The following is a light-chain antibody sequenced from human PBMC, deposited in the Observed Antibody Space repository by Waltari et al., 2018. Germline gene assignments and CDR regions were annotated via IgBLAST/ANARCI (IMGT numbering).Light chain of an antibody. CDR3: QHYNSYPLT. Sequence: DIQMTQSPSTLSASVGDRVPITCRASQSISSWLAWYQQKPGQAPKLLIYKASSLESGVPSRFSGTESGTEFTLTISSLQPDDFATYYCQHYNSYPLTFGGGTKVEIK. V-gene: IGKV1-5*03. CDR2: KAS. J-gene: IGKJ4*01. CDR1: QSISSW.